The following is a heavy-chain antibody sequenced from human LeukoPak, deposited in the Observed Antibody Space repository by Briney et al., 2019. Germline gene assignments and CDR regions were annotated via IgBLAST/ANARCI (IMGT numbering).Heavy chain of an antibody. Sequence: GGSQRLSCAASGFTVSSNYMSWVRQAPGKGLEWVSIIYSGGSTYFADSVKGRFTISRDNSKNTLYLQMNSLRAEDTALYYCARVPVASWIQLDSWGQGTLVTVSS. CDR2: IYSGGST. J-gene: IGHJ4*02. CDR1: GFTVSSNY. CDR3: ARVPVASWIQLDS. D-gene: IGHD6-13*01. V-gene: IGHV3-53*01.